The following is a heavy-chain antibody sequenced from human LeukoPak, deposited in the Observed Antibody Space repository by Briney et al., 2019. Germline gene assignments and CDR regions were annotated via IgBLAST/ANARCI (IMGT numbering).Heavy chain of an antibody. V-gene: IGHV1-2*02. CDR1: GYTFTGYY. Sequence: ASVKVSCKASGYTFTGYYMHWVRQAPGQGLEWMGWINPNSGGTNYAQKFQGRVTMTRDTSISTAYMELSRLRSDDTAVYYYARYDYGEGMPDYWGQGTLVTVSS. CDR2: INPNSGGT. CDR3: ARYDYGEGMPDY. J-gene: IGHJ4*02. D-gene: IGHD4-17*01.